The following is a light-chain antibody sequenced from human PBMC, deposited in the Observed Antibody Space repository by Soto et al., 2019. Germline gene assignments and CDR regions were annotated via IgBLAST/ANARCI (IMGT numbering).Light chain of an antibody. V-gene: IGLV2-14*01. Sequence: QSALTQTASVSGSPGQSITISCTGTNSDVGGYNYVSWYQQHPGKAPKFMIYDVSSRPSGVSDRFSGSKSGNTASLTISGLLAEDQADYYCSSYTTSNTRQIVFGTGTKVTVL. J-gene: IGLJ1*01. CDR2: DVS. CDR3: SSYTTSNTRQIV. CDR1: NSDVGGYNY.